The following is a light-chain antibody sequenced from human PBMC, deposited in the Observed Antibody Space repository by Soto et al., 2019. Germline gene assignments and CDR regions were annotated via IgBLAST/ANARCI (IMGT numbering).Light chain of an antibody. J-gene: IGKJ2*03. CDR2: GAS. CDR3: QQFGGSSYS. Sequence: ESVLTQSPGTLSLSPGERATLSCRASQSVSSNYLAWYQQKPGQSPRLLIYGASTRAAGMPDRFSGSGSATEITLSSSRLEAEDFAVYYCQQFGGSSYSVGQGTKLEIK. CDR1: QSVSSNY. V-gene: IGKV3-20*01.